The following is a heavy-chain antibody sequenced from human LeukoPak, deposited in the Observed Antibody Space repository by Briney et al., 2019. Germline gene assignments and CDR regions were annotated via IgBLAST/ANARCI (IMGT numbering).Heavy chain of an antibody. CDR3: AGAGYSYAKEGFFDY. Sequence: SVKVSCKASGGTFSSYAISWVRQAPGQGLEWMGRIIPIFGIANYAQKFQGRVTITTDKSTSTAYMELSSLRSEDTAVYYCAGAGYSYAKEGFFDYWGQGTLVTVSS. V-gene: IGHV1-69*04. CDR2: IIPIFGIA. D-gene: IGHD5-18*01. CDR1: GGTFSSYA. J-gene: IGHJ4*02.